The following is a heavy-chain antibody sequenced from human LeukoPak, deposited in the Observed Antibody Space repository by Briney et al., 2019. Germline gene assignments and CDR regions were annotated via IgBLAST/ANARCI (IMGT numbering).Heavy chain of an antibody. D-gene: IGHD2-2*01. Sequence: PSETLSLTCAVSGGSLSGFRWHWIRQPPGKGPEWIGEINHSGGTTYNPSLKSRVTISVDTSKIQFSLNLTSVTAADTAVYYCALELVVPAALERLNAFDIWGHGTMVTVSS. CDR1: GGSLSGFR. CDR3: ALELVVPAALERLNAFDI. V-gene: IGHV4-34*01. CDR2: INHSGGT. J-gene: IGHJ3*02.